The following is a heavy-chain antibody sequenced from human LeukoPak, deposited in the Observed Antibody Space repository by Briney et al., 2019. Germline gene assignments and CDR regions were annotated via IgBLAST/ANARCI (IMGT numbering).Heavy chain of an antibody. J-gene: IGHJ3*02. V-gene: IGHV4-39*07. D-gene: IGHD2/OR15-2a*01. CDR1: GGSISSSSYY. Sequence: SETLSLTCTVSGGSISSSSYYWGWIRQPPGKGLEWIGEINHSGSTNYNPSLKSRVTISVDTSKNQFSLKLSSVTAADTAVYYCARAPYSTLDAFDIWGQGTMVTVSS. CDR3: ARAPYSTLDAFDI. CDR2: INHSGST.